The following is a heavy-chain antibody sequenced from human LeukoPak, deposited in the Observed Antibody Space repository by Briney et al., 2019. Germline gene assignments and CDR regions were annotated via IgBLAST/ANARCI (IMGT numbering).Heavy chain of an antibody. CDR3: ARDRYDSSGYYSKGFDP. CDR2: INPNSGGT. CDR1: GYTFTGYY. Sequence: VASVKVSCKASGYTFTGYYMHWVRQAPGQGLEWMGRINPNSGGTNYAQKFQGRVTMTEDTSTDTAYMELSSLRSEDTAVYYCARDRYDSSGYYSKGFDPWGQGTLVTVSS. V-gene: IGHV1-2*06. J-gene: IGHJ5*02. D-gene: IGHD3-22*01.